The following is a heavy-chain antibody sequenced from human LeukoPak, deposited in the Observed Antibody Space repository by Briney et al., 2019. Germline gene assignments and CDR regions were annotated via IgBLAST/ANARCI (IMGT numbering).Heavy chain of an antibody. V-gene: IGHV1-8*01. CDR3: ARMAYDGSGPNPNWFDH. CDR1: GYSFTSYD. J-gene: IGHJ5*02. Sequence: VASVKVSCKASGYSFTSYDINWVRQATGQGLGWMGWMNPNSGYTGYAQRFQGRITMTRNTSISTVYMELSSLRFEDTAIYYCARMAYDGSGPNPNWFDHWGQGTLVTVSS. CDR2: MNPNSGYT. D-gene: IGHD3-22*01.